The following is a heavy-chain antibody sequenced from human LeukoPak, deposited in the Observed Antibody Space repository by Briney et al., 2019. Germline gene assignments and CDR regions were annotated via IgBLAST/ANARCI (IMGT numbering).Heavy chain of an antibody. CDR3: AKGDSSSSPYYMDV. J-gene: IGHJ6*03. CDR2: ISGSGGST. Sequence: GGSLRLSCAASGVTFSSYAMSWVRQAPGKGLEWVSAISGSGGSTYYADSVKGRFTISRDNSKNTLYLQMNSLRAEDTAVYYCAKGDSSSSPYYMDVWGKGTTVTVSS. D-gene: IGHD6-6*01. V-gene: IGHV3-23*01. CDR1: GVTFSSYA.